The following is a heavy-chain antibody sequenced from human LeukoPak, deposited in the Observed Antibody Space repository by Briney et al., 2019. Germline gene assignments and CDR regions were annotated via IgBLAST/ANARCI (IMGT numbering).Heavy chain of an antibody. V-gene: IGHV4-61*01. D-gene: IGHD5-12*01. CDR3: ARPIVAAWRGAFDI. J-gene: IGHJ3*02. CDR1: GGSFSSGISY. Sequence: PSETLSLTCSVSGGSFSSGISYWSWIRQPPGKGLEWIGYICYTGSTNYNPSLKSRVTISVGTSKNQFSLKLSSVTAADTAVYYCARPIVAAWRGAFDIWGQGTMITVSS. CDR2: ICYTGST.